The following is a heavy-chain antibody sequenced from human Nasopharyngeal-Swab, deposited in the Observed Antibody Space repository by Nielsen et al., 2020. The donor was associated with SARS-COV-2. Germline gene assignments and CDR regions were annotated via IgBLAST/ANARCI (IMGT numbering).Heavy chain of an antibody. Sequence: GGSLRLSCAASGFTFNSYTMIWVRQAPGKGLEWVSSISSSSTYIYYADSVKGRFTISRDNAKNSLYLQMNSLRAEDTAVYYCARTGYSFGFDAFDVWGQGTMVTVSS. CDR1: GFTFNSYT. D-gene: IGHD5-18*01. CDR2: ISSSSTYI. CDR3: ARTGYSFGFDAFDV. J-gene: IGHJ3*01. V-gene: IGHV3-21*01.